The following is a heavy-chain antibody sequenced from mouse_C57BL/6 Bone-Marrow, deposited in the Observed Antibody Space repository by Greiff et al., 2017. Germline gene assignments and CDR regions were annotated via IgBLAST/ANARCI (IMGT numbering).Heavy chain of an antibody. J-gene: IGHJ4*01. CDR2: ILPGGGT. V-gene: IGHV2-9-1*01. CDR3: GRHYGSSYAHYAVGG. D-gene: IGHD1-1*01. CDR1: GFSLTSYA. Sequence: VLLVESGPGLVAPSQSLSITCTVSGFSLTSYAISWVRQPPGKGLEWLGVILPGGGTNNNSALNSRLSISKDNSKSQVFFKMNSLQTDDTAGYYCGRHYGSSYAHYAVGGWGQGISVTV.